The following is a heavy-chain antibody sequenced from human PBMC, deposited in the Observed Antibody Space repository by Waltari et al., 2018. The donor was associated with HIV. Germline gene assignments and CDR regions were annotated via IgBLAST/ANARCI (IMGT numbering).Heavy chain of an antibody. CDR3: ARDFYGSGIGLSRGRRYFDP. J-gene: IGHJ5*02. V-gene: IGHV4-59*01. D-gene: IGHD3-10*01. CDR2: IYYNGGT. Sequence: QVQLQESGPGLVKPSETLSLTCTVPGGSFSTYYWSWIRQPPGKGLEWMAYIYYNGGTKYNPSLKNRVTMTIDTSKTQFSLELSSVTTADTAIYYCARDFYGSGIGLSRGRRYFDPWGQGALVTVSS. CDR1: GGSFSTYY.